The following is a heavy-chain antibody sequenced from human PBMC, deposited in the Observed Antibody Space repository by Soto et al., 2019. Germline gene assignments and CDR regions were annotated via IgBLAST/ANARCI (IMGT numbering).Heavy chain of an antibody. CDR2: ISSSSSTI. CDR3: ARNSITMVRGVILFSDAFDI. Sequence: GGSLRLSCAASGFTFSSYSMNWVRQAPGKGLEWVSYISSSSSTIYYADSVKGRFTISRDNAKNSLYLQMNSLRSEDTAVYYCARNSITMVRGVILFSDAFDICGQGAMVTVSS. CDR1: GFTFSSYS. J-gene: IGHJ3*02. V-gene: IGHV3-48*01. D-gene: IGHD3-10*01.